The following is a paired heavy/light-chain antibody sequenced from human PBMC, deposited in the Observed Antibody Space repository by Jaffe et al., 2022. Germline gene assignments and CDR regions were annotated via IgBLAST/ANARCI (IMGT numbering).Light chain of an antibody. J-gene: IGKJ4*01. CDR2: DAS. CDR3: QQRSNWPIT. V-gene: IGKV3-11*01. Sequence: EIVLTQSPATLSLSPGERATLSCRASQSVSSYLAWYQQKPGQAPRLLIYDASNRATGIPARFSGSGSGTDFTLTISSLEPEDFVVYYCQQRSNWPITFGGGTKVEIK. CDR1: QSVSSY.
Heavy chain of an antibody. Sequence: EVQLLESGGGLVEPGGSLRLSCAASGFTFTSYAMSWVRQAPGKGLEWVSGISGSGGSTYYADSVKGRFTISRDNSKNTLYLQMNSLRAEDTAVYSCAKSGFSNYWSSPNWFDPWGQGTLVTVSS. CDR2: ISGSGGST. J-gene: IGHJ5*02. CDR1: GFTFTSYA. CDR3: AKSGFSNYWSSPNWFDP. D-gene: IGHD6-13*01. V-gene: IGHV3-23*01.